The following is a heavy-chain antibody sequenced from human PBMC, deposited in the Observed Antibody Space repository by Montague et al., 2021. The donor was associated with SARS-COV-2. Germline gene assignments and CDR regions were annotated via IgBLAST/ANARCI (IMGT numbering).Heavy chain of an antibody. CDR3: ARDVVAAPGTFDY. V-gene: IGHV4-4*07. J-gene: IGHJ4*02. Sequence: SETLFLTCTVSGGSISSYYWSWIRQPAGKGLEWIGRVSASGSTNYNPPLNSRVTMSVDTSKKQFSLRLSPVTAADTAVYYCARDVVAAPGTFDYWGQGTLVTVSS. CDR2: VSASGST. D-gene: IGHD6-13*01. CDR1: GGSISSYY.